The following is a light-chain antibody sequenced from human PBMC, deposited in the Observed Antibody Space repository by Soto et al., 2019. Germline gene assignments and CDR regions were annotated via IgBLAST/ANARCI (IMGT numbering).Light chain of an antibody. CDR2: DAS. J-gene: IGKJ4*01. CDR1: QFIGSN. Sequence: MTQSPVTLSVSPGERSTLSCRASQFIGSNLAWYQQKPAQPHRLLIYDASTRATGIPARFSGSGSGTDLTLSVSRLQSEDFAVYSCQQYNNWPPLTLGGGTTLDIK. CDR3: QQYNNWPPLT. V-gene: IGKV3-15*01.